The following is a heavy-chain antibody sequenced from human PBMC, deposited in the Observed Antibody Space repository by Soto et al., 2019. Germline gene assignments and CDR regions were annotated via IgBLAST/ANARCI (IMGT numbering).Heavy chain of an antibody. D-gene: IGHD3-9*01. CDR2: NNHSGNN. CDR1: GGSFSTYY. J-gene: IGHJ3*02. Sequence: PSETLSPTCVVSGGSFSTYYYNWIRQSPGEGLEWISENNHSGNNNHSPSLKSPITMSTYTTKDQFALKRLTATAADTAVYYCARDGSNDWQVAFYIWGQGTMVTVSS. CDR3: ARDGSNDWQVAFYI. V-gene: IGHV4-34*01.